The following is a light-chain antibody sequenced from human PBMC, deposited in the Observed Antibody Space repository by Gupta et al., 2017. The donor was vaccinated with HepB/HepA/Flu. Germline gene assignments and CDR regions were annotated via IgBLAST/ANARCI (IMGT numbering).Light chain of an antibody. CDR3: VQDLQTGT. CDR2: LAS. J-gene: IGKJ1*01. Sequence: DNVMTQSQLSLPVTPGEKASISCRSSQSLLHSDGYNYVDWYLQQPGQSPQLLIYLASNRASGVPDRSSGSGSGTDFTLEISRVEAEDVGVYYCVQDLQTGTFGPGTKVEIK. CDR1: QSLLHSDGYNY. V-gene: IGKV2-28*01.